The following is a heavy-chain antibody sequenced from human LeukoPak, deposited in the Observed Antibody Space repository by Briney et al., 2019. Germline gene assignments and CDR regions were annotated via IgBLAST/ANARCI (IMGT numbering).Heavy chain of an antibody. CDR2: IYYSGST. Sequence: SKTLSLTCTVSGGSISSGDYYWSWIRQPPGKGLEWIGYIYYSGSTYYNPSLKSRVTISVDTSKNQFSLKLSSVTAADTAVYYCASLNVLRYFDPHAFDIWGQGTMVTVSS. D-gene: IGHD3-9*01. CDR1: GGSISSGDYY. V-gene: IGHV4-30-4*01. J-gene: IGHJ3*02. CDR3: ASLNVLRYFDPHAFDI.